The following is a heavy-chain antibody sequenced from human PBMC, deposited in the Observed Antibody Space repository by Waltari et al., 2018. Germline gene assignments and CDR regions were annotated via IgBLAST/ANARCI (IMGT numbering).Heavy chain of an antibody. J-gene: IGHJ4*02. CDR2: INPNSGGT. V-gene: IGHV1-2*04. CDR3: ARTEHSSGWYDY. D-gene: IGHD6-19*01. Sequence: QVQLVQSGAEVKKPGAAVTVSCKASGYTFTGYYMHWVRQAPGQGLEWMGWINPNSGGTNYAQKFQGWVTMTRDTSISTAYMELSRLRSDDTAVYYCARTEHSSGWYDYWGQGTLVTVSS. CDR1: GYTFTGYY.